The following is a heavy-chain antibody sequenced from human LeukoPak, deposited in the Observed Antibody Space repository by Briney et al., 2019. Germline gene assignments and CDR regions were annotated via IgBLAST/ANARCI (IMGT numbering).Heavy chain of an antibody. D-gene: IGHD3-22*01. Sequence: GGSLRLSCAASGFSFSGYSMSWVRQAPGKGLEWVSAIKSGGGTYYADSVKGRFTISRDNSKNTVYLEVNSLRGEDTAIYYCVNRYDKSGYDFDYWGQGTLVTVSS. V-gene: IGHV3-23*01. CDR2: IKSGGGT. CDR1: GFSFSGYS. CDR3: VNRYDKSGYDFDY. J-gene: IGHJ4*02.